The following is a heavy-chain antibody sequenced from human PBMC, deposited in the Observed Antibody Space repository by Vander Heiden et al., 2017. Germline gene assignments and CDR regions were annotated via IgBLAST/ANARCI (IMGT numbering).Heavy chain of an antibody. V-gene: IGHV3-23*01. CDR1: GFTFINHA. CDR2: ITGGGVTT. D-gene: IGHD6-6*01. J-gene: IGHJ6*02. CDR3: ARAPAIAGRSYFYYGMEV. Sequence: VQMLESGGELVQPGGSLRLSCARSGFTFINHAMIWVRQSPGKGLEWVSAITGGGVTTYYADSVRGRFTISRDNSINTLYLQMNSLRGEDTAVYYCARAPAIAGRSYFYYGMEVWGQGTTVNV.